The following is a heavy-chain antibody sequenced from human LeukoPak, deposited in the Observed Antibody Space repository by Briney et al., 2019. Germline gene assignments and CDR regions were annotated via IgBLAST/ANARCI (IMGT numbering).Heavy chain of an antibody. D-gene: IGHD2-15*01. V-gene: IGHV1-69*13. CDR2: IIPIFGTA. Sequence: ASVKVSCKASGGTFSSYAISWVRQAPGQGLEWMGGIIPIFGTANYAQKFQGRVTITADESTSTAYMELSSLRSEDTAVYYCVGYCSGGSCYPLWFDPWGQGTLVTVSS. J-gene: IGHJ5*02. CDR3: VGYCSGGSCYPLWFDP. CDR1: GGTFSSYA.